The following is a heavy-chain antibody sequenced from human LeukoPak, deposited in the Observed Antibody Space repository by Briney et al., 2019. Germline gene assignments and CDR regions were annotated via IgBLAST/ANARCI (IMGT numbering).Heavy chain of an antibody. J-gene: IGHJ4*02. CDR2: IHPTGNT. V-gene: IGHV4-31*03. CDR3: ARGRDDSKAGTD. D-gene: IGHD1-14*01. CDR1: GASITTYY. Sequence: PSETLSLTCTVSGASITTYYWSWVRQHPGKGLEWIGYIHPTGNTYSSPSLESRVSISADTSKNQFSLKLTSVTAADTAVYFCARGRDDSKAGTDWGQGALVTVSS.